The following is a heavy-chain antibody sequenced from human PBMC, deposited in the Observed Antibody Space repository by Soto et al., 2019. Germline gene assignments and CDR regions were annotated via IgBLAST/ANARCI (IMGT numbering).Heavy chain of an antibody. J-gene: IGHJ6*03. CDR1: GGSISSYY. V-gene: IGHV4-34*01. CDR2: INHSGST. CDR3: AREIYYYYYYMDV. Sequence: TSETLSLTCTVSGGSISSYYWSWIRQPPGKGLEWIGEINHSGSTNYNPSLKSRVTISVDTSKNQFSLKLSSVTAADTAVYYCAREIYYYYYYMDVWGKGTTVTVSS.